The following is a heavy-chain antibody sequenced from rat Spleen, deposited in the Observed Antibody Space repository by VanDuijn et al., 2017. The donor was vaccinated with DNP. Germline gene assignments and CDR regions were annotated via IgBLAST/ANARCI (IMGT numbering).Heavy chain of an antibody. V-gene: IGHV2-4*01. D-gene: IGHD5-1*01. J-gene: IGHJ1*01. CDR1: GFSLTNYG. Sequence: QVQLKESGPGLVQPSQTLSLTCAVSGFSLTNYGVSWVRQPPGKGLEWIGAIWSGGNTDYNSALKSRLSISRDTSKNQVFLKMNSLQTDDTGTYYCTRDGTWYFDFWGPGTMVTVSS. CDR2: IWSGGNT. CDR3: TRDGTWYFDF.